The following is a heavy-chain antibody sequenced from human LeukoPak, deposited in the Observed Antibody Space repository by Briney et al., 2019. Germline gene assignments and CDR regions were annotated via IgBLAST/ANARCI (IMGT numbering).Heavy chain of an antibody. D-gene: IGHD6-13*01. CDR1: GFTFSDYY. Sequence: GGSLRLSCAASGFTFSDYYMSWIRQAPGKGLEWVSYISSSGSTIYYADSVKGRFTISRDNAKNSLYLQMNSLRAEDTAVYYCARVTYAAAGRLFGPWGQGTLVTVSS. J-gene: IGHJ5*02. V-gene: IGHV3-11*01. CDR3: ARVTYAAAGRLFGP. CDR2: ISSSGSTI.